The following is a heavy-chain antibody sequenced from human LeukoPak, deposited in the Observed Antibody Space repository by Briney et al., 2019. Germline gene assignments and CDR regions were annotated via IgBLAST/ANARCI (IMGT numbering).Heavy chain of an antibody. V-gene: IGHV1-69*05. D-gene: IGHD2-2*01. CDR2: IIPIFGTA. Sequence: GSSVKVSCKASGGTFISYAISWVRQAPGQGLEWMGGIIPIFGTANYAQKFQGRVTITTDESTSTAYMELSSLRSEDTAVYYCARVRDCSSTSCYLYYYMDVWGKGTTVTVSS. CDR1: GGTFISYA. CDR3: ARVRDCSSTSCYLYYYMDV. J-gene: IGHJ6*03.